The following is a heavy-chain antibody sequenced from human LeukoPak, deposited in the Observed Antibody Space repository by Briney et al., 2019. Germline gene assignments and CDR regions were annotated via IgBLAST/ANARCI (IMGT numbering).Heavy chain of an antibody. D-gene: IGHD3-9*01. Sequence: SVKVSCKASGGTFSSYAISWVRQAPGQGLEWMGRIIPILGIANYAQKFQGRVTITADKSTSTAYMELSSLRSEDTAVYYCARGTRLRYFDYDAFDIWGQGTMVTVSS. CDR3: ARGTRLRYFDYDAFDI. CDR2: IIPILGIA. CDR1: GGTFSSYA. V-gene: IGHV1-69*04. J-gene: IGHJ3*02.